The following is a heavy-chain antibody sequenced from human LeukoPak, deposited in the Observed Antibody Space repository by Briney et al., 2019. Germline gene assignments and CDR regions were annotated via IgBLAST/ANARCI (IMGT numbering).Heavy chain of an antibody. D-gene: IGHD6-13*01. CDR2: INPNSGGT. V-gene: IGHV1-2*02. CDR3: ARDSSGQQLVKFDY. CDR1: GYTFTRYY. Sequence: ASVKVSCKASGYTFTRYYMHWVRQAPGQGLEWMGWINPNSGGTNYAQKFQGRVTMTRDTSISTAYMELSRLRSDDTAVYYCARDSSGQQLVKFDYWGQGTLVTVSS. J-gene: IGHJ4*02.